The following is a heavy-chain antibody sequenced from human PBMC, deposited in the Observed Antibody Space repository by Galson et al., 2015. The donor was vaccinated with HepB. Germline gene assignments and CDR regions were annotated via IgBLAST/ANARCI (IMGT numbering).Heavy chain of an antibody. Sequence: SLRLSCAASEFTLRNLYMSWIRQAPGKGLEWIAFISSSGSAIYYADSVKGRFTVSRDNAKDSLSLQMNSLRADDTAVYYCAGGPLVAVATTRGVTPHFEHWGQGTLVTVSS. J-gene: IGHJ4*02. CDR3: AGGPLVAVATTRGVTPHFEH. CDR2: ISSSGSAI. V-gene: IGHV3-11*01. CDR1: EFTLRNLY. D-gene: IGHD2-15*01.